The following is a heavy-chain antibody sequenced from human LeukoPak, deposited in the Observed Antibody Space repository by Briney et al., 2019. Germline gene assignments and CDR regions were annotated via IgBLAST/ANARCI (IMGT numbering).Heavy chain of an antibody. Sequence: GGSLRLSCAASGFTFSSYGMHWVRQAPGKGLEWVAVISYDGSNKYYADSVKGRFTISRDNTKNSLYLQMNSLRAEDTAVYYCARMGSSSSSYWGQGTLVTVSS. CDR2: ISYDGSNK. CDR1: GFTFSSYG. CDR3: ARMGSSSSSY. J-gene: IGHJ4*02. V-gene: IGHV3-30*03. D-gene: IGHD6-6*01.